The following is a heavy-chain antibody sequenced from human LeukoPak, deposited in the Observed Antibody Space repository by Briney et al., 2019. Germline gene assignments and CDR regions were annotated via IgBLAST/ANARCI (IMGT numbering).Heavy chain of an antibody. Sequence: ASVKVSCKASGYTFTGYYMHWVRQAPGQGLEWMGRINPNSGDTNYAQKFQGRVTMTRDTSISTAYMELSRLRSDDTAVYYCASEMAAAGPSAHDYWGQGTLVTVSS. CDR2: INPNSGDT. J-gene: IGHJ4*02. D-gene: IGHD6-13*01. CDR1: GYTFTGYY. CDR3: ASEMAAAGPSAHDY. V-gene: IGHV1-2*06.